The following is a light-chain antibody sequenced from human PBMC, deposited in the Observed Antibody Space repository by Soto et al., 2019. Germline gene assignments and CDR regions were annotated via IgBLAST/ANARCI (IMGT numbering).Light chain of an antibody. CDR1: SSDVGGYNY. Sequence: QSALTQPPSASGSPGQSVTISCTGTSSDVGGYNYVSWYQQHPGKAPKLMIYEVSKRPSGVPDRFSGSKSGNTASLTVSGLQAEDEADYYCSSYAGSTPWVFGGGTKLPS. V-gene: IGLV2-8*01. CDR3: SSYAGSTPWV. CDR2: EVS. J-gene: IGLJ2*01.